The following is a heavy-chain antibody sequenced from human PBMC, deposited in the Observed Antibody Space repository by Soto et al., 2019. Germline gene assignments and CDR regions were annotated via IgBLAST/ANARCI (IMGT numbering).Heavy chain of an antibody. V-gene: IGHV4-30-4*01. CDR1: GGSISSGDYY. CDR3: ARGRRSGSGSFYNWFDP. D-gene: IGHD3-10*01. Sequence: SETLSLTCTVSGGSISSGDYYWSWIRQPPGKGLEWIGYIYYSGSTYYNPSLKSRVTISVDTSKNQFSLKLSSVTAADAAVYYCARGRRSGSGSFYNWFDPWGQGTLVTVSS. CDR2: IYYSGST. J-gene: IGHJ5*02.